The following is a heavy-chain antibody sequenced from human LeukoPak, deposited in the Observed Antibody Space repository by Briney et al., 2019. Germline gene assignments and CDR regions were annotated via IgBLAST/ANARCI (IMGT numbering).Heavy chain of an antibody. V-gene: IGHV3-30*03. CDR3: ARDFSSYYANSAYYGDTWFDY. Sequence: GGSLRLSCAASGFTFSSYWMSWVRQAPGKGLEWVAVISYDGSNKYYADSVKGRFTTSRDNSKNTLYLQMNSLRAEDTAVYYCARDFSSYYANSAYYGDTWFDYWGQGTLVTVSS. CDR1: GFTFSSYW. J-gene: IGHJ4*02. CDR2: ISYDGSNK. D-gene: IGHD3-22*01.